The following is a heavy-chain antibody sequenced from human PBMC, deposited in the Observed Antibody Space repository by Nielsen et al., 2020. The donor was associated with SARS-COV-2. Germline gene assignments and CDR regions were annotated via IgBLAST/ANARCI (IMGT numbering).Heavy chain of an antibody. CDR1: GFSFSSYA. D-gene: IGHD1-26*01. CDR2: IGTTGDKT. Sequence: GESLKISCAASGFSFSSYAMTWVRQAPGKGLEWVSSIGTTGDKTFYADSVKGRFTISRDNSKNTLYLQLNSLRAEDTAVFYCAKISGSQRHYFDFWGQGALATASS. J-gene: IGHJ4*02. CDR3: AKISGSQRHYFDF. V-gene: IGHV3-23*01.